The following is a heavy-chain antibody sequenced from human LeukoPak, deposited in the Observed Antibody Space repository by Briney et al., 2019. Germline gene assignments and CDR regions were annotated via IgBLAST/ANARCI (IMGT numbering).Heavy chain of an antibody. CDR3: AREQWFGDEPYYFDY. CDR2: IYTSGST. J-gene: IGHJ4*02. Sequence: SAPLSLTSIVSGGSISSYYWSWIRQPAGKGLEWIGRIYTSGSTNYNPSLKSRVTMSVDTSKNQFSLKLSSVTAADTAVYYCAREQWFGDEPYYFDYWGQGTLVTVSS. D-gene: IGHD3-10*01. CDR1: GGSISSYY. V-gene: IGHV4-4*07.